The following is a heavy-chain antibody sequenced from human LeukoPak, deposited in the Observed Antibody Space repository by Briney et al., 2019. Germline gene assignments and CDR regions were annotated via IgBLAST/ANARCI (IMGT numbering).Heavy chain of an antibody. D-gene: IGHD3-22*01. CDR2: ISYDGSNK. CDR1: GFTFSSYG. J-gene: IGHJ4*02. Sequence: PGGSLRLSCAASGFTFSSYGMHWVSQAPGKGLEWVAVISYDGSNKYYADSVKGRFTISRDNSKNTLYLQMNSLRAEDTAVYYCAKDPYDSSGYYYYSLTFFDYWGQGTLVTVSS. CDR3: AKDPYDSSGYYYYSLTFFDY. V-gene: IGHV3-30*18.